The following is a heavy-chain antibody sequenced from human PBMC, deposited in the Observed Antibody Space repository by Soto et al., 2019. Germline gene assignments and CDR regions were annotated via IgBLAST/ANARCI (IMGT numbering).Heavy chain of an antibody. D-gene: IGHD6-13*01. CDR2: ISYDGSNK. V-gene: IGHV3-30*18. Sequence: GGSLRLSCAASGFTFSSYGMHWVRQAPGKGLEWVAVISYDGSNKYYADSVKGRFTISRDNSKNTLYLQMNSLRAEDTAVYYCAKLVISGAGTFDYWGQGTLVTVSS. CDR1: GFTFSSYG. CDR3: AKLVISGAGTFDY. J-gene: IGHJ4*02.